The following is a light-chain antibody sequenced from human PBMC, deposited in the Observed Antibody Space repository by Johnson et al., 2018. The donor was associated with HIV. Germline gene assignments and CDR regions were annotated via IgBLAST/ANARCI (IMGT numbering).Light chain of an antibody. J-gene: IGLJ1*01. Sequence: HSVLTQPPSVSAAPGQKVTISCSGSSSNIGNNFVSWYQQFPGTAPKLLIYESNKRPSGIPDRFSGSKSGTSATLGITGLQTGDEADYYCGTWDNSLSAHFVFGSGTKSTVL. CDR3: GTWDNSLSAHFV. CDR2: ESN. CDR1: SSNIGNNF. V-gene: IGLV1-51*02.